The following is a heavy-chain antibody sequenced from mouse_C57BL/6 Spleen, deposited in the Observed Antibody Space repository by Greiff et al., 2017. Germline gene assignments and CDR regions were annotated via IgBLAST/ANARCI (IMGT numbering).Heavy chain of an antibody. Sequence: EVQLQQSVAELVRPGASVKLSCTASGFYIKNTYMHWVKQRPEQGLEWIGRIDPANGTTKYAPKFPGKATITADTSSNTAYLQLSSLTSEDTAIYYGARDGSTYGYFDVWGTGTTVTGSS. J-gene: IGHJ1*03. CDR1: GFYIKNTY. D-gene: IGHD1-1*01. V-gene: IGHV14-3*01. CDR2: IDPANGTT. CDR3: ARDGSTYGYFDV.